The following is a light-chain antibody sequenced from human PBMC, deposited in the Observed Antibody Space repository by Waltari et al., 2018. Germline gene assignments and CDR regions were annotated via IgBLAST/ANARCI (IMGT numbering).Light chain of an antibody. CDR1: QSVSSN. CDR3: QQYNNWPPWT. V-gene: IGKV3-15*01. J-gene: IGKJ1*01. Sequence: EIVMTQSPATLSVSPVERATLSCRASQSVSSNLAWYQQKPGQAPRLLIYGASTRATGIPARFSGSGSGTEFTLTISSLQSEEFAVYYCQQYNNWPPWTFGQGTKVEIK. CDR2: GAS.